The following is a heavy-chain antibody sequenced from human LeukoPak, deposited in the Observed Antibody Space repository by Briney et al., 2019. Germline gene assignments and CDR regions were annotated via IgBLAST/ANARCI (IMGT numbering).Heavy chain of an antibody. J-gene: IGHJ4*02. CDR2: IWYDGSNK. CDR1: GFTFSSYG. D-gene: IGHD3-22*01. Sequence: PGRSLRLSCTASGFTFSSYGMHWVRQAPGKGLEWVAVIWYDGSNKYYADSVKGRFTISRDNSKNTLYLQMNSLGAEDTAVYYCARGARPDSSGYCDFWGQGTLVTVSS. CDR3: ARGARPDSSGYCDF. V-gene: IGHV3-33*01.